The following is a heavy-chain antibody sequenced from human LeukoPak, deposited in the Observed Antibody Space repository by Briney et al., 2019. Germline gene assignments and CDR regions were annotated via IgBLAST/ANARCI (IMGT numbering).Heavy chain of an antibody. CDR2: ISAYNGNT. CDR3: ARAYSSSWYYYYGMDV. Sequence: ASVKVSCKASGYTFTSYGISWVRQAPGQGLEWMGWISAYNGNTNYAQKFQGRVTMTRDTSTSTVYMELSSLRSEDTAVYYCARAYSSSWYYYYGMDVWGQGTTVTVSS. J-gene: IGHJ6*02. CDR1: GYTFTSYG. V-gene: IGHV1-18*01. D-gene: IGHD6-13*01.